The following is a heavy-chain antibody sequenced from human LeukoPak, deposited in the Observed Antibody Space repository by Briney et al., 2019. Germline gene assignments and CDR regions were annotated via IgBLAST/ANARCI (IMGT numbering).Heavy chain of an antibody. CDR3: AKVSDCSSTSCYSWYFQH. CDR2: ISGSGGST. D-gene: IGHD2-2*01. J-gene: IGHJ1*01. Sequence: GGSLRLSCAASGFTFSDYYMSWIRQAPGKGLEWVSAISGSGGSTYYADSVKGRFTISRDNSKNTLYLQMNSLRAEDTAVYYCAKVSDCSSTSCYSWYFQHWGQGTLVTVSS. CDR1: GFTFSDYY. V-gene: IGHV3-23*01.